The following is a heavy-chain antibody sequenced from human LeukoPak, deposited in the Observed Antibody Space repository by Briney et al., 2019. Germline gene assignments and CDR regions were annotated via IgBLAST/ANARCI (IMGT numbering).Heavy chain of an antibody. Sequence: PSETLSLTCTVSGGSFSGYYWSWIRQPPGKGLEWIGEINHSGSTNYNPSLKSRVTISVDTSKNQFSLKLSSVTAADTAVYYCAISGDSSTSCYPHWGQGTLVTVSS. D-gene: IGHD2-2*01. CDR2: INHSGST. J-gene: IGHJ4*02. CDR1: GGSFSGYY. V-gene: IGHV4-34*01. CDR3: AISGDSSTSCYPH.